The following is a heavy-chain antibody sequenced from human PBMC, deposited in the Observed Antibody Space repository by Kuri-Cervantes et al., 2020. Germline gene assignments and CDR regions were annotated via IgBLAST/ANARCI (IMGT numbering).Heavy chain of an antibody. CDR3: ARGPDSDYDFWSGYYPDAFDI. CDR1: GFTFSDYY. Sequence: GSLRLSCAASGFTFSDYYWSWIRQPPGKGLEWIGEINHSGSTNYNPSLKSRVTISVDTSKNQFSLKLSSVTAADTAVYYCARGPDSDYDFWSGYYPDAFDIWGQGTMVTVSS. J-gene: IGHJ3*02. D-gene: IGHD3-3*01. CDR2: INHSGST. V-gene: IGHV4-34*01.